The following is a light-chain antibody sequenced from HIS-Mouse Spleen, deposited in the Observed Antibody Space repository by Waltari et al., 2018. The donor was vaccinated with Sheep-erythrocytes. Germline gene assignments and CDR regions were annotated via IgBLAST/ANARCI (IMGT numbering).Light chain of an antibody. CDR3: CSYAGSYNHV. CDR1: SSDVGGYNY. CDR2: DVS. V-gene: IGLV2-11*01. J-gene: IGLJ1*01. Sequence: QSALTQPRSVSGSPGQSVTISCTGTSSDVGGYNYVSWYQQHPGKAPKLMIYDVSKRRSGVPDRFSGSKSCNTASLTISGLQSEDEADYYCCSYAGSYNHVFATGTKVTVL.